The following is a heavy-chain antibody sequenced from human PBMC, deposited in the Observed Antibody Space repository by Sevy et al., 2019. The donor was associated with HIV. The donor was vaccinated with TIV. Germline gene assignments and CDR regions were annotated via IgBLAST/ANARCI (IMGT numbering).Heavy chain of an antibody. D-gene: IGHD5-18*01. J-gene: IGHJ4*02. Sequence: GGSLRLSCAASGFTVNSNYMTWVRQAPGKGLEGVSVIHSDDTTYHADSVKDRFTISRDNFKNTPYLTMGSLRAEDTAVYYCARGKSGYGYALNYWGQGTLVTVSS. CDR1: GFTVNSNY. CDR2: IHSDDTT. V-gene: IGHV3-66*01. CDR3: ARGKSGYGYALNY.